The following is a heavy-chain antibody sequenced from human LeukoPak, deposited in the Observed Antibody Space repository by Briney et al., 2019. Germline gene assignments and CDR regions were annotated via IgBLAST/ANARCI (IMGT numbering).Heavy chain of an antibody. Sequence: GRSLRLSCAASGFTFDDYAMPWVRQAPGKGLEWFSGISWNSGSIGYADSVKGRFTISRDNAKNSLYLQMNSLRAEDTALYYCAKGANIYYDGSENWFDPWGQGTLVTVSS. D-gene: IGHD3-22*01. V-gene: IGHV3-9*01. CDR2: ISWNSGSI. CDR1: GFTFDDYA. CDR3: AKGANIYYDGSENWFDP. J-gene: IGHJ5*02.